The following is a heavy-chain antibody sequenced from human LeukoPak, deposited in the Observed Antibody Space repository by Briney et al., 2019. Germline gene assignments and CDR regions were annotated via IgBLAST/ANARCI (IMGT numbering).Heavy chain of an antibody. Sequence: SETLSLTCTVSGGSISSSSYYWGWIRQPPGKGLEWIGSIYYSGSTYYNPSLKGRVTISVDTSKNQFSLKLSSVTAADTAVYYCARWAPPGRYSGSYYYYYGMDVWGQGTTVTVSS. CDR3: ARWAPPGRYSGSYYYYYGMDV. J-gene: IGHJ6*02. CDR1: GGSISSSSYY. V-gene: IGHV4-39*01. CDR2: IYYSGST. D-gene: IGHD1-26*01.